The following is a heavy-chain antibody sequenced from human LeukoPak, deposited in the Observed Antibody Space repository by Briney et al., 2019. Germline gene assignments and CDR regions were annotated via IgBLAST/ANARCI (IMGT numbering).Heavy chain of an antibody. CDR1: GYTFTSYD. J-gene: IGHJ3*02. Sequence: ASVKVSCKASGYTFTSYDINRVRQATGQGLEWMGWMNPNSGNTGYAQKFQGRVTMTRNTSISTAYMELSSLRSEDTAVYYCARRGTFRDDAFDIWGQGTMVTVSS. V-gene: IGHV1-8*01. CDR2: MNPNSGNT. D-gene: IGHD3-10*01. CDR3: ARRGTFRDDAFDI.